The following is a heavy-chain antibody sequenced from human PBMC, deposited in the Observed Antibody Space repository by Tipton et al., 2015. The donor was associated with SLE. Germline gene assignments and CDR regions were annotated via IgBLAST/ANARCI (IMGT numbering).Heavy chain of an antibody. CDR2: LYSGGNS. CDR1: GFSVSRNY. D-gene: IGHD3-22*01. Sequence: GSLRLSCAVSGFSVSRNYMSWVRQAPGKGLEWISVLYSGGNSYYADSVKGRFTISRDNSKNTLYLQMNSLRADDTAVYYCARDWLDYYDSSGAPHAFDVWGQGTVVIVSS. CDR3: ARDWLDYYDSSGAPHAFDV. V-gene: IGHV3-53*01. J-gene: IGHJ3*01.